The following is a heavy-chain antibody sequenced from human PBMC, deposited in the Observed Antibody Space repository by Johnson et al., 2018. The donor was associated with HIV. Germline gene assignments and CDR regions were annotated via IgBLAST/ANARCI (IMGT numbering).Heavy chain of an antibody. CDR2: VSSDGSNK. Sequence: QVQLMESGGGVVQPGRSLRLSCAASGFSFSNYAMDWVRQAPGKGLEWVAFVSSDGSNKNYSDSVKGRFTISKDDAKSSIYLQMNSLSAGDTAVYFCLRGVAGVPGLDDVFGVWGQGTMVTVSS. D-gene: IGHD3/OR15-3a*01. V-gene: IGHV3-30*03. J-gene: IGHJ3*01. CDR3: LRGVAGVPGLDDVFGV. CDR1: GFSFSNYA.